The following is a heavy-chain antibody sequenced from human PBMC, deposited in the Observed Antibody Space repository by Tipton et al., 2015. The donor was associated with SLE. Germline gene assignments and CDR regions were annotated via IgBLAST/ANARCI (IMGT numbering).Heavy chain of an antibody. CDR3: AKPATAAPYNYFDP. CDR1: GYSFTNDW. D-gene: IGHD6-13*01. CDR2: IFPGDSET. J-gene: IGHJ5*02. V-gene: IGHV5-51*03. Sequence: QSGAEVKKPGESLKISCKGSGYSFTNDWIGWVRQKPGKGLEWMGLIFPGDSETTYSPSFQGQVTFSADKSISTVYLQWSSLKASDTAIYYCAKPATAAPYNYFDPWGQGTLVTVSS.